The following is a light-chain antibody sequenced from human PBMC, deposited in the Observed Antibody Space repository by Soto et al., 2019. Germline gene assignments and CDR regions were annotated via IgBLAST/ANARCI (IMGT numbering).Light chain of an antibody. CDR2: DTS. CDR1: TGGVTSGHY. Sequence: QAVVTQEPSLTVSPGGTVTLTCGSSTGGVTSGHYPYWFQQKPGQAPRTLIYDTSDKHSWTPARFSGSLLGGKAALTLSGAQPEDEADYCCFLFYSGARPYVVFGGGTKLTVL. V-gene: IGLV7-46*01. J-gene: IGLJ2*01. CDR3: FLFYSGARPYVV.